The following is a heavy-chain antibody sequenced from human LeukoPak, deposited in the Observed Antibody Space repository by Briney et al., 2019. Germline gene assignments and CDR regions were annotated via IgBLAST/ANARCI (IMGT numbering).Heavy chain of an antibody. J-gene: IGHJ4*02. CDR3: ARISPLDWNPFDY. D-gene: IGHD3/OR15-3a*01. CDR2: IDSGGST. Sequence: GGSLRLSCAASGFTVSSNYMSWVRQAPGKGLHWVAGIDSGGSTYYADSVKGRFTISRDNSKNTLYLQMNSLRAEDTAVYYCARISPLDWNPFDYWGQGTLVTVSS. CDR1: GFTVSSNY. V-gene: IGHV3-53*01.